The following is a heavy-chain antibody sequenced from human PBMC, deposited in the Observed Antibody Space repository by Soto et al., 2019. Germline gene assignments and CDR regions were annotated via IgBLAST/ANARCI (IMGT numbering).Heavy chain of an antibody. CDR2: ISPILGIA. D-gene: IGHD5-12*01. J-gene: IGHJ4*02. V-gene: IGHV1-69*08. Sequence: QVQLVQSGAEVKKPGSSVKVSCKASGGTFSSYTISWVRQAPGHGLEWMGRISPILGIANYAQQFQGRVTITADKSTSTASMELSSLRSEDTAVYYCARESRRDGYYYSPRYWGQGTLVTVSS. CDR3: ARESRRDGYYYSPRY. CDR1: GGTFSSYT.